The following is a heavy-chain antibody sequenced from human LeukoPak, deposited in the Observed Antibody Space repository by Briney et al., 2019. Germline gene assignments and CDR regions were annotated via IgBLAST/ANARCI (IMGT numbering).Heavy chain of an antibody. CDR3: AKVPYDFWSGYHDY. CDR2: IRYDGSNK. CDR1: GFTFSSYG. V-gene: IGHV3-30*02. J-gene: IGHJ4*02. Sequence: GGSLRLSCAASGFTFSSYGMHWVRQAPGKGLEWVAFIRYDGSNKYYADSVKGRFTISRDNSKNTLYLQMNSLRAEDTAVYYCAKVPYDFWSGYHDYWGQGTLVTVSS. D-gene: IGHD3-3*01.